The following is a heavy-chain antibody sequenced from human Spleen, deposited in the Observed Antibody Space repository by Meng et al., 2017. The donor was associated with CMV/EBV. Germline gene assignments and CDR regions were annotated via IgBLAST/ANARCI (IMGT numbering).Heavy chain of an antibody. Sequence: GESLKISCAASGFTFSSYWMHWVRQAPGKGLVWVSRINSDGSSTSYADSVKGRFTISRDNAKNTLYLQMNSLRAEDTALYYRANGELGYCSSTSCSDAFDIWGQGTMVTVSS. CDR3: ANGELGYCSSTSCSDAFDI. CDR2: INSDGSST. D-gene: IGHD2-2*01. CDR1: GFTFSSYW. V-gene: IGHV3-74*01. J-gene: IGHJ3*02.